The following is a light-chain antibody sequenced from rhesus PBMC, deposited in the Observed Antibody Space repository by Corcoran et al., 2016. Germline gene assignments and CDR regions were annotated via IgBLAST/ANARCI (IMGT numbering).Light chain of an antibody. V-gene: IGKV1-36*01. Sequence: DIQMTQSPSSLSASVGERVTIICRASQDISTYLSWYHQKPGKPPKRLIFGASSLESGVPLRFSGSGSGTAFTLTVSGLQPEDFAAFYCLQYYSKPYSFGQGTKVEIK. CDR1: QDISTY. CDR2: GAS. J-gene: IGKJ2*01. CDR3: LQYYSKPYS.